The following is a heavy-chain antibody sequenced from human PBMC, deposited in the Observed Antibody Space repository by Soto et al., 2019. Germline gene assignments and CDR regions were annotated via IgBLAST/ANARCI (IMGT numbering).Heavy chain of an antibody. J-gene: IGHJ6*03. D-gene: IGHD4-17*01. CDR3: ARTDYGDYGPNYYYYYMDV. V-gene: IGHV4-61*05. CDR1: GGSISSSCYY. Sequence: SETLSLTCTVSGGSISSSCYYWGWLRQPPGKGLEWIGYIYYSGSTNYNPSLKSRVTISVDTSKNQFSLKLSSVTATDTAVYYCARTDYGDYGPNYYYYYMDVWGKGTTVTVSS. CDR2: IYYSGST.